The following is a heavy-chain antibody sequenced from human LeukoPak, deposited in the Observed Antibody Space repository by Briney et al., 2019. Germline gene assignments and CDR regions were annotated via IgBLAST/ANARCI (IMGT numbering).Heavy chain of an antibody. D-gene: IGHD5-12*01. Sequence: SETLSLTCAVYGGSFSGYYWSWIRQPPGKGLEWIGEINHSGSTNYNPSLKSRVTISVDTSKNQFSLKLSSVTAAETAVYYCAVIVATSWDYWGQGTLVTVSS. J-gene: IGHJ4*02. CDR2: INHSGST. CDR3: AVIVATSWDY. CDR1: GGSFSGYY. V-gene: IGHV4-34*01.